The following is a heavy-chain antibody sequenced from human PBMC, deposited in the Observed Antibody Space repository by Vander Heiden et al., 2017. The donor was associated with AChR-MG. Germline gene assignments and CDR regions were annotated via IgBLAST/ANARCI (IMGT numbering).Heavy chain of an antibody. Sequence: QVQLVQSGAEVKKPGSSVKVSCKASGGTFSSYTISWVGQAPGQGIEWMGRIIPILGIANYAQKFQGRVTITADKSTSTAYMELSSLRSEDTAVYYCARDRAESNYYYYGMDVWGQGTTVTVSS. CDR1: GGTFSSYT. V-gene: IGHV1-69*08. CDR3: ARDRAESNYYYYGMDV. J-gene: IGHJ6*02. CDR2: IIPILGIA.